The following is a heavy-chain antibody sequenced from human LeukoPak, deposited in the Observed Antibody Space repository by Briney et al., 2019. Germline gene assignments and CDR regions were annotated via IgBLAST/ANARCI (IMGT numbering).Heavy chain of an antibody. CDR1: GFTFSSYA. CDR2: ISYDGSNK. V-gene: IGHV3-30-3*01. Sequence: GRSLRLSCAASGFTFSSYAMHWVRQAPGKGLEWVAVISYDGSNKYYADSVKGRFTISRDNSKNTLYLQMNSLRAEDTAVYYCARVEYWGSKIYYYGMDVWGQGTTVTVSS. J-gene: IGHJ6*02. D-gene: IGHD2-8*02. CDR3: ARVEYWGSKIYYYGMDV.